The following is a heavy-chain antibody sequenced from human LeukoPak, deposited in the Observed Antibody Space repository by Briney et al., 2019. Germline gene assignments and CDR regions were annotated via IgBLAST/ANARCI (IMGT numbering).Heavy chain of an antibody. CDR3: AKDSGNAWTFDY. D-gene: IGHD2-15*01. Sequence: GGSLRLSCAASGFTFSSNGMHWVRQAPGKGLEWVAVIWYDGSNKYYADSVKGRFTISRDNSKNTLYLQMNSLRAEDTAVYYCAKDSGNAWTFDYWGQGTLVTVSS. CDR2: IWYDGSNK. CDR1: GFTFSSNG. J-gene: IGHJ4*02. V-gene: IGHV3-30*02.